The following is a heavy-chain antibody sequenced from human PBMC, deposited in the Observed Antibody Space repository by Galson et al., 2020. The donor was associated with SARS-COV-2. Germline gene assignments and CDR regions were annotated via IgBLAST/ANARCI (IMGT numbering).Heavy chain of an antibody. V-gene: IGHV3-11*04. CDR3: AKALDGQNFFDL. CDR1: GFTFSNSY. J-gene: IGHJ2*01. CDR2: ISRHGDTI. Sequence: NSGGSLRLSCAASGFTFSNSYMSXIRQAPGKGLEWVSYISRHGDTIYYPNSVKGRFTVSRDNAKKFLYLQMNSLRAEDTAVYYCAKALDGQNFFDLWGRGTLVTVSS.